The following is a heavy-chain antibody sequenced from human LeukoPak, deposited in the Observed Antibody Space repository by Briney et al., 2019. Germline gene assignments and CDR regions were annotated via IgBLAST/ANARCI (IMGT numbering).Heavy chain of an antibody. J-gene: IGHJ3*02. D-gene: IGHD4-17*01. CDR3: ARDTSPYVAGDYVAFDI. CDR1: GYTFTSYG. V-gene: IGHV1-18*01. Sequence: GASVKVSCKASGYTFTSYGISWVRQAPGQGLEWMGWISAYNGNTNYAQKLQGRVTMTTDTSTSTAYMELRSLRSDDTAVYYCARDTSPYVAGDYVAFDIWGQGTMVTVSS. CDR2: ISAYNGNT.